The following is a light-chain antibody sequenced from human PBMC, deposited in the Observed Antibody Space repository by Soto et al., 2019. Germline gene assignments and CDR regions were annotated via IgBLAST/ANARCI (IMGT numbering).Light chain of an antibody. J-gene: IGKJ1*01. CDR2: RAS. V-gene: IGKV3-15*01. Sequence: EIVMTQSPATLSMSPGERATLSCTASHYVYSNVAWFQQRPGQAPRLLIYRASARATGTPARFSGSGSGTEFTLTITSRQSEDFAVYYCQQYHNLWTFGQGTEVEIK. CDR1: HYVYSN. CDR3: QQYHNLWT.